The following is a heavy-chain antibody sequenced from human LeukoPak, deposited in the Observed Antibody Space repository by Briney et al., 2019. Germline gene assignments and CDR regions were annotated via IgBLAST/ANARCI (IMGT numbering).Heavy chain of an antibody. J-gene: IGHJ4*02. D-gene: IGHD2-2*01. Sequence: SQTLSLTCTVSGGSISSGGYYWSWIRQHPGKGLEWIGYIYYSGSTYYNPSLKSRVTISVDTSKNQFSLKLSFVTAADTAVYYCARDIVVVPAAMTIWGQGTLVTVSS. CDR3: ARDIVVVPAAMTI. CDR1: GGSISSGGYY. CDR2: IYYSGST. V-gene: IGHV4-31*03.